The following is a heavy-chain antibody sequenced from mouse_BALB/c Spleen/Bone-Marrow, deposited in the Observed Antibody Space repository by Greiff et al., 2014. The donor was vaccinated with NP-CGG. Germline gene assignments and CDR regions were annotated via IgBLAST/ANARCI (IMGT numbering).Heavy chain of an antibody. CDR3: ARGYWYFDV. CDR2: IYPGSGNT. J-gene: IGHJ1*01. CDR1: GYTFTDYY. Sequence: VHLVESGAELARPGASVKLSCKASGYTFTDYYINWVKQRTGQGLEWIGEIYPGSGNTYYNEKFKGKATLTADKSSSTAYMQLSSLTSEDSAVYFCARGYWYFDVWGAGTTVTVSS. V-gene: IGHV1-77*01.